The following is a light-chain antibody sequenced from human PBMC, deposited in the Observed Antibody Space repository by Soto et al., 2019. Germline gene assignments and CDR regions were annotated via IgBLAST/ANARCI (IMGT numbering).Light chain of an antibody. Sequence: QSVLNKPPSASGSPGQSVNISCTGTSSDVGGYNYVSWYQQHPGKAPKLMIYEVTQRPSGVPDRFSGSKFGNTAYLTVSGLQAEDEADYYCSSYAGSTRGVFGTGTKVTVL. CDR3: SSYAGSTRGV. V-gene: IGLV2-8*01. CDR2: EVT. J-gene: IGLJ1*01. CDR1: SSDVGGYNY.